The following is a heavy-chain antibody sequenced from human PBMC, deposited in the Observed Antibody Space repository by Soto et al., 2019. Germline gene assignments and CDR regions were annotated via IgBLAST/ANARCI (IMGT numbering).Heavy chain of an antibody. CDR3: ARDTPRYGGNGERIYYYYGMDV. J-gene: IGHJ6*02. V-gene: IGHV3-74*01. Sequence: GGSLRLSCAASGFTFSSYWMHWVRQAPGKGLVWVPRINSDGSSTSYADSVKGRFTISRDNAKNTLYLQMNSLRAEDTAVYYCARDTPRYGGNGERIYYYYGMDVWGQGTTVTVSS. CDR1: GFTFSSYW. CDR2: INSDGSST. D-gene: IGHD4-17*01.